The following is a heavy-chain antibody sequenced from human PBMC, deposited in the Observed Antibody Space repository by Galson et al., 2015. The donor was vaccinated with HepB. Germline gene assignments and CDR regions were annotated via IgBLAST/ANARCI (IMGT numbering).Heavy chain of an antibody. CDR1: GGTFSSYA. J-gene: IGHJ6*03. D-gene: IGHD1-26*01. V-gene: IGHV1-69*13. CDR2: IIPIFGTA. CDR3: ARGVSGYYYYYYMDV. Sequence: SVKVSCKASGGTFSSYAISWVRQAPGQGLEWMGGIIPIFGTANYAQKFQGRVTITADESTSTAYMELSSLRSEDTAVYYRARGVSGYYYYYYMDVWGKGTTVTVSS.